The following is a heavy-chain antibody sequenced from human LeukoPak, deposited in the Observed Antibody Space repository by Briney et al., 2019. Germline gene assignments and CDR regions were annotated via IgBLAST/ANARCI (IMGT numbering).Heavy chain of an antibody. Sequence: SETLSLTCTVSGGSISGYYWSWIRQPPGKGLEWIGYIYYSGSTSYNPSLKSRVTISVDTSKNQFSLKLSSVTAADTAVYYCARAFYPGYYSYMAVWGKGTTVTVSS. CDR3: ARAFYPGYYSYMAV. CDR1: GGSISGYY. CDR2: IYYSGST. J-gene: IGHJ6*03. D-gene: IGHD3-3*02. V-gene: IGHV4-59*01.